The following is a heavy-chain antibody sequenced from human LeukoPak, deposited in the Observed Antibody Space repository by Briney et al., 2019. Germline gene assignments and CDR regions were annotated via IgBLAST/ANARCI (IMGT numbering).Heavy chain of an antibody. CDR1: GFPFSSYW. J-gene: IGHJ6*02. Sequence: GGSLRLSCAASGFPFSSYWMHWVRQVPGKGLLWVSRVNSDGSATIYADSVRGRFTISRDNAKNTLYLQMSGLRVEDTAVYHCASDSPYYGMDVWGQGTTVTVSS. V-gene: IGHV3-74*01. CDR2: VNSDGSAT. CDR3: ASDSPYYGMDV.